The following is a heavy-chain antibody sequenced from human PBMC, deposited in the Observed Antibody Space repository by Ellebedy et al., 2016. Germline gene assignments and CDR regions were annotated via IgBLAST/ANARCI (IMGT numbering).Heavy chain of an antibody. D-gene: IGHD3-10*01. CDR2: IYYSGST. CDR3: ARGIHYYGSGSYSY. J-gene: IGHJ4*02. CDR1: GGSISSYY. Sequence: SETLSLXCTVSGGSISSYYWSWIRQPPGKGLEWIGYIYYSGSTNYNPSLKSRVTISVDTSKNQFSLKLSSVTAADTAVYYCARGIHYYGSGSYSYWGQGTLVTVSS. V-gene: IGHV4-59*12.